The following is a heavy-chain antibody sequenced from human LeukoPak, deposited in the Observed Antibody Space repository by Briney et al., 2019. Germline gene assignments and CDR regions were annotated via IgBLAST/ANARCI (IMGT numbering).Heavy chain of an antibody. CDR1: GGSISSSSYY. D-gene: IGHD3-22*01. CDR3: ARHAYYYDSSGSFDI. Sequence: PSQTLSLTCTVSGGSISSSSYYWGWIRQPPGKGLEWIGSIYYSGSTYYNPSLKSRVTISVDTSKNQFSLKLSSVTAADTAVYYCARHAYYYDSSGSFDIWGQGTMVTVSS. CDR2: IYYSGST. V-gene: IGHV4-39*01. J-gene: IGHJ3*02.